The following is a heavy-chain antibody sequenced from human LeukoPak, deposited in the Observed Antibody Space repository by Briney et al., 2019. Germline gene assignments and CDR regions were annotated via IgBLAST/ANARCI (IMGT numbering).Heavy chain of an antibody. CDR2: IIPIFGTA. V-gene: IGHV1-69*05. J-gene: IGHJ6*03. Sequence: GASVKVSCKASGYTFTSYDINWVRQATGQGLEWMGGIIPIFGTASYAQKFQGRVTITTDESTSTAYMELSSLRSEDTAVYYCAREGDDYSTHYYMDVWGKGTTVTVSS. CDR1: GYTFTSYD. D-gene: IGHD4-11*01. CDR3: AREGDDYSTHYYMDV.